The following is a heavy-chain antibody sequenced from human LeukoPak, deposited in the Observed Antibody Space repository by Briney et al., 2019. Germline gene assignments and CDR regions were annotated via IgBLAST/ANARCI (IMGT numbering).Heavy chain of an antibody. CDR1: GYTFTSYY. CDR3: ARGRSDSSGNYWYDY. Sequence: ASVKVSCKASGYTFTSYYMHWVRQAPGQGLEWMGRINPNSGDSNYAQKFQGRVTMTRDTSISTAYMELSRLRSDDTAVYYCARGRSDSSGNYWYDYWGQGTLVTVSA. V-gene: IGHV1-2*06. D-gene: IGHD1-26*01. CDR2: INPNSGDS. J-gene: IGHJ4*02.